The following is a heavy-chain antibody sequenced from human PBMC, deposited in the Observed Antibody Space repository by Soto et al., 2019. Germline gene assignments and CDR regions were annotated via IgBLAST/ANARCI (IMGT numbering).Heavy chain of an antibody. CDR2: MYHSGST. V-gene: IGHV4-30-2*01. J-gene: IGHJ5*02. D-gene: IGHD3-22*01. CDR3: ARHLYYYDSSGSPYNWFDP. Sequence: PSETLSLTCAVSGGSISSGGYSWSWIRQPPGKGLEWIGYMYHSGSTYYNPSLKSRVTISIDRSKNQFSLKLSSVTAADTAVYYCARHLYYYDSSGSPYNWFDPWGQGTLVTVSS. CDR1: GGSISSGGYS.